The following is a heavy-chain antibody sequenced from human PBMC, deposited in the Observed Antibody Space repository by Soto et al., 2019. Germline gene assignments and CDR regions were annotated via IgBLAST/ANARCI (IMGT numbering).Heavy chain of an antibody. CDR3: AAARTTVVTPA. V-gene: IGHV1-58*01. CDR2: IVVGSGNT. J-gene: IGHJ4*02. D-gene: IGHD4-17*01. CDR1: GFTFTSSA. Sequence: SVKVSFKASGFTFTSSAVQWVRQARGQRLEWIGWIVVGSGNTNYAQKFQERVTITRDMSTSTAYMELSSLRSEDTAVYYCAAARTTVVTPAWGQGTLVTVSS.